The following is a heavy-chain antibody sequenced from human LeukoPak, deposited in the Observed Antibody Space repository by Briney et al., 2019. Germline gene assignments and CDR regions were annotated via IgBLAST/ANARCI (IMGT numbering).Heavy chain of an antibody. V-gene: IGHV3-7*01. J-gene: IGHJ4*02. Sequence: GGSLRLSCTTSGITFTNYWMSWVRQAPGKGLEWVANIKHDGSEKNYVDSVKGRFTISRDNAKNSLYLQMNSLRAEDTAVYYCARLGKGAGTISSFDYWGQGTLVTVSS. CDR2: IKHDGSEK. CDR3: ARLGKGAGTISSFDY. CDR1: GITFTNYW. D-gene: IGHD6-19*01.